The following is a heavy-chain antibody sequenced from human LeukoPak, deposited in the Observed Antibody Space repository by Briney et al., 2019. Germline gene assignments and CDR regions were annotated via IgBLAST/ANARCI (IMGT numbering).Heavy chain of an antibody. CDR3: ARHFVEDDSSGHY. D-gene: IGHD3-22*01. J-gene: IGHJ4*02. CDR1: GVSITTYY. V-gene: IGHV4-4*08. CDR2: IYTSGST. Sequence: SETLSLTCTVSGVSITTYYWSWIRQPAGKGLEWIGHIYTSGSTNYNPSLKSRVTISVDTSKNQFSLKLSSVTAADTAVYYCARHFVEDDSSGHYWGQGTLVTVSS.